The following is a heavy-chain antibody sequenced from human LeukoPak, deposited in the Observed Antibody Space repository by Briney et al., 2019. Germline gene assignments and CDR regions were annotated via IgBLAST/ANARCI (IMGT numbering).Heavy chain of an antibody. CDR1: GFTFSSYG. V-gene: IGHV3-30*02. CDR3: ARVKYSYGYYFDY. J-gene: IGHJ4*02. CDR2: IRYDGSNK. D-gene: IGHD5-18*01. Sequence: GGSLRLSCAASGFTFSSYGMHWVRQAPGKGLEWVAFIRYDGSNKYYADSVKGRFTISRDNSKNTLYLQMNSLRAEDTAVYYCARVKYSYGYYFDYWGQGTLVTVSS.